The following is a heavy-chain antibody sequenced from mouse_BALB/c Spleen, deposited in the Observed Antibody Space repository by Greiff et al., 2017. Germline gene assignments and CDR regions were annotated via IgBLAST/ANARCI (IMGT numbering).Heavy chain of an antibody. CDR3: ARKGYYFDY. CDR2: IRNKANGYTT. CDR1: GFTFTDYY. Sequence: EVKLVESGGGLVQPGGSLRLSCATSGFTFTDYYMSWVRQPPGKALEWLGFIRNKANGYTTEYSASVKGRFTISRDNSQSILYLQMNTLRAEDSATYYCARKGYYFDYWGQGTTLTVSS. J-gene: IGHJ2*01. V-gene: IGHV7-3*02.